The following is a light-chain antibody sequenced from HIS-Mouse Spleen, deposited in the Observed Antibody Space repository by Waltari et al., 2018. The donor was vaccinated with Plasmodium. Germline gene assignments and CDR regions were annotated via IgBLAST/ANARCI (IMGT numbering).Light chain of an antibody. J-gene: IGKJ2*01. Sequence: DIVMTQSPLSLPVTPGDPASIPCRSSQSLLHSNGYNYLDWYLQKPGQSPQLLSYLGSNRASGVPDRFSGSGSGTDFTLKISRVEAEDVGVYYCMQALQTPRYTFGQGTKLEIK. V-gene: IGKV2-28*01. CDR3: MQALQTPRYT. CDR1: QSLLHSNGYNY. CDR2: LGS.